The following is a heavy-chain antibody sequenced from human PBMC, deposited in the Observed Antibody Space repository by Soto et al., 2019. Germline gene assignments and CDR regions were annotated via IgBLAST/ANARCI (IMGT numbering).Heavy chain of an antibody. D-gene: IGHD6-6*01. CDR3: AGGGGSSSSWYYYYGMDV. CDR2: IYYSGST. Sequence: SETLSLTCTVSGGSISSYYWSWIRQPPGKGLEWIGYIYYSGSTNYNPSLKSRVTISVDTSKNQFSLKLSSVTAADTAVYSCAGGGGSSSSWYYYYGMDVWGQGTTVTVSS. J-gene: IGHJ6*02. V-gene: IGHV4-59*01. CDR1: GGSISSYY.